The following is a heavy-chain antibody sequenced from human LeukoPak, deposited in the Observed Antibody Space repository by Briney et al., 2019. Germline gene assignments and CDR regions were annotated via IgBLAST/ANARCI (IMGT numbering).Heavy chain of an antibody. CDR2: ISGSGGST. V-gene: IGHV3-23*01. CDR1: GFTFSSYA. CDR3: ANLYYGSGTYAN. D-gene: IGHD3-10*01. J-gene: IGHJ4*02. Sequence: GGSLRLSCAASGFTFSSYAMSWVRQAPEKGLEWVSAISGSGGSTYYADSVKGRFTISRDNSKNTLYLQMNSLRAEDTAVYYCANLYYGSGTYANWGQGTLDTVSS.